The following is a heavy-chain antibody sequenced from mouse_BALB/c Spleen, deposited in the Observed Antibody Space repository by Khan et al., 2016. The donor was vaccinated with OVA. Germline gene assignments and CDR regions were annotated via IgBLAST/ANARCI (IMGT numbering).Heavy chain of an antibody. D-gene: IGHD2-3*01. Sequence: EVELVESGGGLVKPGGSLKLSCAASGFTFSSSAMSWVRQTPEKRLEWVATISSGGSYTYYPDSVKGRFTISRANAKHTLYLQMGSLRSEDTAMYYCARRYDGYYGGAMDYWGQGTSVTVSS. J-gene: IGHJ4*01. V-gene: IGHV5-9-3*01. CDR1: GFTFSSSA. CDR3: ARRYDGYYGGAMDY. CDR2: ISSGGSYT.